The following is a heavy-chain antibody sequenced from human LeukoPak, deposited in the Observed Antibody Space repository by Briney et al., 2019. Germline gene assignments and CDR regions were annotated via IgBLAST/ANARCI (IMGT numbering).Heavy chain of an antibody. CDR1: GGSISSGDYY. CDR3: ARDRLGYCSGGSCQMA. CDR2: TYYSGST. D-gene: IGHD2-15*01. Sequence: SQTLSLTCTVSGGSISSGDYYWSWIRQPPGKGLEWIGYTYYSGSTYYNPSLKSRVTISVDTSKNQFSLKLSSVTAADTAVYYCARDRLGYCSGGSCQMAWGQGTLVTVSS. V-gene: IGHV4-30-4*01. J-gene: IGHJ5*02.